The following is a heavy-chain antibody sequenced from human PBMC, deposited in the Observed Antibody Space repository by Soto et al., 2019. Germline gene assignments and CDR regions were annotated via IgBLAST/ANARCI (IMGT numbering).Heavy chain of an antibody. CDR3: ARGGHVVVVTAALDY. CDR1: GDTFTDYY. CDR2: VTPSGGHT. J-gene: IGHJ4*02. D-gene: IGHD2-21*02. Sequence: QVQLMQSGAEVKKPGASVKVSCKASGDTFTDYYIHWVRQAPGQGLEGMGTVTPSGGHTTYAQHFLGRVTMTRDTSTSTLYMELTRLTSDDTAIYYCARGGHVVVVTAALDYWGQGTLVTVSS. V-gene: IGHV1-46*01.